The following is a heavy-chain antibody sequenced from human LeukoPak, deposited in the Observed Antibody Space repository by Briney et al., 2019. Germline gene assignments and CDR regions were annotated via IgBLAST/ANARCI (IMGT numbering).Heavy chain of an antibody. J-gene: IGHJ4*02. V-gene: IGHV3-30*02. CDR2: IYYHGNNK. CDR1: GFTFSNYG. Sequence: GGSLRLSCAASGFTFSNYGTHWARQAPGKGLEWVAFIYYHGNNKNYADFVKGRFTLSRDNSKNTLFLQMNSLRDEDTAVYYCARGNYYGSGCDFWGQGSLVTVSS. CDR3: ARGNYYGSGCDF. D-gene: IGHD3-10*01.